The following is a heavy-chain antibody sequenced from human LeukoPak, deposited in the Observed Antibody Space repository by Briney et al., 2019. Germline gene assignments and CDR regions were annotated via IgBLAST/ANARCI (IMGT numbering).Heavy chain of an antibody. J-gene: IGHJ6*02. CDR1: GFTFRNYY. V-gene: IGHV3-30-3*01. D-gene: IGHD4-17*01. Sequence: GGSLRLSCAASGFTFRNYYMHWVRQAPGKGLEWVAVISLDGNNEYYADSVKGRFTISRDNSKNTLYLQMNSLRAEDTAVYYCARDGPDPPTVARFYYYYGMDVWGQGTTVTVSS. CDR2: ISLDGNNE. CDR3: ARDGPDPPTVARFYYYYGMDV.